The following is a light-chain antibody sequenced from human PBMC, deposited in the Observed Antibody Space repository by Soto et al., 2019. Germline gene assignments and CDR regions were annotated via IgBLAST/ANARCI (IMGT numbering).Light chain of an antibody. Sequence: QSVLTQPPSVSAAPGQRVTISCSGRSSNIGNNYVSWYQQLQGTAPKLLIYDNYKRPSGIPDRFSGSKSGTSATLDITGLQTGDEADYYCGTWDSSLSAGVFGGGTQLTVL. V-gene: IGLV1-51*01. CDR3: GTWDSSLSAGV. CDR1: SSNIGNNY. CDR2: DNY. J-gene: IGLJ7*01.